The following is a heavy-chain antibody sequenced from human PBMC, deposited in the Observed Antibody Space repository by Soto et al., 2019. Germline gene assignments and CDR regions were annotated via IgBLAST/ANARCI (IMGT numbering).Heavy chain of an antibody. CDR3: AREGVYESSVHYFDC. Sequence: QVQLVESGGGVVQPGRSLRLSCAASGFSFSDYAMHWVRQAPGKGPEWVASISYDGNYKNYADSVKGRFTISRDNSKKTVNLQMTTLRSDDTAVYYCAREGVYESSVHYFDCWGEGTLVTVSS. V-gene: IGHV3-30*04. D-gene: IGHD3-22*01. CDR2: ISYDGNYK. CDR1: GFSFSDYA. J-gene: IGHJ4*02.